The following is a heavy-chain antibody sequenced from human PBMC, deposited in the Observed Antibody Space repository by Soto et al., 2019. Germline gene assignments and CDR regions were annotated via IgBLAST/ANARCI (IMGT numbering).Heavy chain of an antibody. J-gene: IGHJ5*02. D-gene: IGHD3-22*01. CDR3: ASVFYFYSSHPDPHSFRSLGSFD. Sequence: RWIRQPPGKGLEWIGCIYYSGNTYYNPSLTRRFSISGDTSKNQFSLQLSSVTVADTAVYYCASVFYFYSSHPDPHSFRSLGSFD. CDR2: IYYSGNT. V-gene: IGHV4-30-4*01.